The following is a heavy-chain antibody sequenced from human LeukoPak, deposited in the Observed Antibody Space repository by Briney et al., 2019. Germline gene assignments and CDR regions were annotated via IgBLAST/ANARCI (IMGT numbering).Heavy chain of an antibody. D-gene: IGHD1-26*01. Sequence: GGSLRLSCAASGFTVSSNYMSWARQAPGKGLEWVSVIYSGGSTYYADSVKGRFTISRDNSKNTLYLQMNSLRAEDTAVYYCARDGSYDAFDIWGQGTMVTVSS. V-gene: IGHV3-66*01. CDR3: ARDGSYDAFDI. CDR1: GFTVSSNY. J-gene: IGHJ3*02. CDR2: IYSGGST.